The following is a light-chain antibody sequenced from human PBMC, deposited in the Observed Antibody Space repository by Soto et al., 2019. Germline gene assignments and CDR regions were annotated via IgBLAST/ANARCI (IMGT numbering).Light chain of an antibody. J-gene: IGLJ2*01. CDR2: DNN. CDR3: QSYDTNLSGWI. CDR1: SSNIGAGYD. Sequence: QSVLTQPPSVSGAPGQRVTISCTGSSSNIGAGYDVHWYQQLPGTAPKLLIYDNNNRPSGVPDRFSGSKSGTSASLAITGLQADDEADYYCQSYDTNLSGWIFGGGTKVTVL. V-gene: IGLV1-40*01.